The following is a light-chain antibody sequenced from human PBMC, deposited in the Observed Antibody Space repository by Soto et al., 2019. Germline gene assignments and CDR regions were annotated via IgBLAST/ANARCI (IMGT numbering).Light chain of an antibody. J-gene: IGLJ3*02. CDR1: SSDVGAYNY. CDR3: SSYGGASAPVL. V-gene: IGLV2-14*03. Sequence: QSALTQPASVSGSPGQSITISCTGTSSDVGAYNYVSWYQHHPGKVPKLMIYDVSHRPSGVSNRFSGSKSGNSASLTISGLQADDEADYYWSSYGGASAPVLFGGGTKLTVL. CDR2: DVS.